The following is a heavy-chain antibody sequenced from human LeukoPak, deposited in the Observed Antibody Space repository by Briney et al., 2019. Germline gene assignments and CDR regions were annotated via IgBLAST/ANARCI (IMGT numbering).Heavy chain of an antibody. CDR1: GYTFTAYY. J-gene: IGHJ4*02. Sequence: ASVKVSCKASGYTFTAYYMHWVRQAPGQGLEWMGYIYPNSGATKYAQKFQGRVTLTRDTSISTAYMELSGLRSDDTAVYYCGTLLSNGPFDYWGQGSLVTVSS. CDR2: IYPNSGAT. V-gene: IGHV1-2*02. CDR3: GTLLSNGPFDY.